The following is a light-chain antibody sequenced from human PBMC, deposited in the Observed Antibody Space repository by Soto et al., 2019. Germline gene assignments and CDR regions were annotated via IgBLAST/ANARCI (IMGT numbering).Light chain of an antibody. Sequence: DIVMTQSPDSLAVSLGERATINCKSSQSLLYSSNNKNYLAWYQQKSGQPPKLLIYWASTRESGVPDRFSGSGSGTDFTLTTSSLQAEDVAVYYCQQYYSTPPPPPFGRGTKLEI. J-gene: IGKJ2*01. V-gene: IGKV4-1*01. CDR3: QQYYSTPPPPP. CDR2: WAS. CDR1: QSLLYSSNNKNY.